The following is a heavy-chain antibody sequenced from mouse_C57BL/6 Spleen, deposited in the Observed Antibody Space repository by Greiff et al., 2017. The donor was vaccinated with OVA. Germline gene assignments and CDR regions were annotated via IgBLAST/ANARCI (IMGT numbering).Heavy chain of an antibody. CDR3: ARVDYDGYYYAMDY. V-gene: IGHV5-16*01. J-gene: IGHJ4*01. D-gene: IGHD1-2*01. CDR1: GFTFSDYY. CDR2: INYDGSST. Sequence: EVKVVESEGGLVQPGSSMKLSCTASGFTFSDYYMAWVRQVPEKGLEWVANINYDGSSTYYLDSLKSRFIISRDNAKNILYLQMSSLKSEDTATYYCARVDYDGYYYAMDYWGQGTSVTVSS.